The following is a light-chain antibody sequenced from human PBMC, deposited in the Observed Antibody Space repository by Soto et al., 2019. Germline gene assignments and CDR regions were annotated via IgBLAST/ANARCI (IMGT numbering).Light chain of an antibody. CDR3: QQSYSTPRT. Sequence: DIQMTQSPSSLSASVGDRVTITCRASQSISSYLNWYQQKPGKAPKLLIYAASSLQSEVPSRFSGSGSGTDFTLTISSLQPEDFATYYCQQSYSTPRTFGGGTKV. J-gene: IGKJ4*01. CDR2: AAS. CDR1: QSISSY. V-gene: IGKV1-39*01.